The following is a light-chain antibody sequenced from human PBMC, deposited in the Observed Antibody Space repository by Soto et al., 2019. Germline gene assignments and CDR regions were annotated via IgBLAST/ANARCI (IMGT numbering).Light chain of an antibody. CDR1: QGIRNY. V-gene: IGKV3-11*01. CDR2: DAS. CDR3: QQRSNWPA. J-gene: IGKJ1*01. Sequence: EVVLTQSPATLSLSPGERATLSCRASQGIRNYLAWYHQKPGQAPRLLIYDASNRATGIPARFSGSGSGTDFTITISSLEPEDFAVYYCQQRSNWPAFGQGTKVEIK.